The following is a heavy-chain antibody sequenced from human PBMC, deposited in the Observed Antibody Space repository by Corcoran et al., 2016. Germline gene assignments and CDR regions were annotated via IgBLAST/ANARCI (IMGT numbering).Heavy chain of an antibody. CDR1: GFTFSSYG. D-gene: IGHD3-10*01. Sequence: QVQLVESGGGVVQPGRSLRLSCAASGFTFSSYGMHWVRQAPGKGLEWVAVIWYDGSNKYYADSVKGRFTISRDNSKNTLYLQMNSLRAEDTAVYYWARDGGVYYGSGYGMDVWGQGTTVTVSS. J-gene: IGHJ6*02. V-gene: IGHV3-33*01. CDR3: ARDGGVYYGSGYGMDV. CDR2: IWYDGSNK.